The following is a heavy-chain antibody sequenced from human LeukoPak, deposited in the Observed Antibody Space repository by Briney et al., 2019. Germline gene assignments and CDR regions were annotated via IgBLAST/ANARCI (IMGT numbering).Heavy chain of an antibody. CDR2: ISSSSRTI. V-gene: IGHV3-48*01. D-gene: IGHD2-2*01. CDR3: AKVFSVVVPAAPF. J-gene: IGHJ4*02. CDR1: GFTFSRYS. Sequence: PGGSLRLSCAASGFTFSRYSMNWVRQAPGKGLEWVSYISSSSRTIHYADSVKGRFTISRDNAKNSLYLQMNSLRAEDTAVYYCAKVFSVVVPAAPFWGQGTLVTVSS.